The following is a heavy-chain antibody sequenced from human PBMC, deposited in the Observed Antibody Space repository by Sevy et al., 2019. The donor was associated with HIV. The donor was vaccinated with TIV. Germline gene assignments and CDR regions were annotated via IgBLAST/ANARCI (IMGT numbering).Heavy chain of an antibody. CDR2: ISYDGSNK. Sequence: GGSLRLSCAASGFTFSSYGMHWVRQAPGKGLEWVAVISYDGSNKYYADSVKGRFTISRDNSKNTLYLQMNSLRAEDTAVYYCAKEGGAPRKTYYYYGMDVWGQGTTVTVSS. CDR3: AKEGGAPRKTYYYYGMDV. J-gene: IGHJ6*02. V-gene: IGHV3-30*18. D-gene: IGHD2-15*01. CDR1: GFTFSSYG.